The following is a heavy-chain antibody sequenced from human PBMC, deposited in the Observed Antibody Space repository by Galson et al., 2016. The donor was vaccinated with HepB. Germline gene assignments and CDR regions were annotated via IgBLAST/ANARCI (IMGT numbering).Heavy chain of an antibody. V-gene: IGHV1-18*01. CDR3: ARTGQMVIAFDWFDP. Sequence: SVKVSCKASGYTFTNFAISWIRQAPGRGLEWMGWISTYNGDTKVAQKLQGRVTMTRDTSTTTAYMELTGLRSDDTAVYYCARTGQMVIAFDWFDPWGQGTLVTVSS. D-gene: IGHD2-21*01. CDR1: GYTFTNFA. CDR2: ISTYNGDT. J-gene: IGHJ5*02.